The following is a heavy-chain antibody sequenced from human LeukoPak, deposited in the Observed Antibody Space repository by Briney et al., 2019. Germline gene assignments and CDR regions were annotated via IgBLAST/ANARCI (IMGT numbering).Heavy chain of an antibody. J-gene: IGHJ4*02. CDR2: IIPILGIA. D-gene: IGHD6-19*01. V-gene: IGHV1-69*04. CDR1: GGTFSSYA. CDR3: ARVSSSGWTGYFDY. Sequence: AASVKVSCKASGGTFSSYAISWVRQAPGQGLEWMGRIIPILGIANYARKFQGRVTITADKSTSTAYMELSSLRSEDTAVYYCARVSSSGWTGYFDYWGQGTLVTVSS.